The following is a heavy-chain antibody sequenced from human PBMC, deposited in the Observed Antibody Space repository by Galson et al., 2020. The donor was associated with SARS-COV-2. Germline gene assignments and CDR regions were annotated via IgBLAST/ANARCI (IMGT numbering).Heavy chain of an antibody. CDR3: ARGRPVTTFYYYYGMDV. D-gene: IGHD4-17*01. V-gene: IGHV4-34*01. J-gene: IGHJ6*02. Sequence: SQASETLSLTCAVYGGSFRGSYWSWIRQPPGKGLEWIGEINHSGSTNYNPSLKSRVTISVDTSKNQFSLKLSSVTAADTAVYYCARGRPVTTFYYYYGMDVWGQGTTVTVSS. CDR1: GGSFRGSY. CDR2: INHSGST.